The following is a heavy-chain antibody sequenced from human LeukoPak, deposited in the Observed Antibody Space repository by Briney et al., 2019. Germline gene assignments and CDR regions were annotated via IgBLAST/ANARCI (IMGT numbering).Heavy chain of an antibody. V-gene: IGHV3-21*01. D-gene: IGHD3-16*01. CDR1: GFTFSSYS. J-gene: IGHJ3*02. CDR3: ARVPYYDYVWGSYRTRLGAFDI. Sequence: GSLRLSCAASGFTFSSYSMNWVRQAPGKGLEWVSSISSSSSYIYYADSVKGRFTISRDNAKNPLYLQMNSLRAEDTAVYYCARVPYYDYVWGSYRTRLGAFDIWGQGTMVTVSS. CDR2: ISSSSSYI.